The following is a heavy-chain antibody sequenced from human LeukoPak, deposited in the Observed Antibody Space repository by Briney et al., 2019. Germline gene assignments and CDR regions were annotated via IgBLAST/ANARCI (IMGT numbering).Heavy chain of an antibody. CDR2: IYYSGST. D-gene: IGHD3-10*01. CDR3: ARSWGSGSCCCYGMDV. CDR1: GGSISSYY. Sequence: SETLSLTCTVSGGSISSYYWSWIRQPPGKGLEWIGYIYYSGSTNYTPSLKSRVTISVDTSKNQFSLKLSSVTAADTAVYYCARSWGSGSCCCYGMDVWGKGTTVTVSS. J-gene: IGHJ6*04. V-gene: IGHV4-59*01.